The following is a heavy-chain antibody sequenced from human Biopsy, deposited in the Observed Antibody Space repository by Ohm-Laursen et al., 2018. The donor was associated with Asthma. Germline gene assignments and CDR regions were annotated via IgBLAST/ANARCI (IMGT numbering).Heavy chain of an antibody. Sequence: SQTLSLTCIVSGGSITSSSCYWGWIRQPPGKGMEWIGSMYHSGSPYYHPSLKSRATISVDTSKNQLSLKMSSVTAADTAVYFCVRHQYSSSWSTFDYWGQGALVTVSS. J-gene: IGHJ4*02. CDR2: MYHSGSP. V-gene: IGHV4-39*01. D-gene: IGHD3-22*01. CDR1: GGSITSSSCY. CDR3: VRHQYSSSWSTFDY.